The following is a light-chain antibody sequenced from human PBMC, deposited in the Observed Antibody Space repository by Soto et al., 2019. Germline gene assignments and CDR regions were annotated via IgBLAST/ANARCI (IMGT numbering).Light chain of an antibody. CDR3: SSYTGSPGV. Sequence: SALTQPASVSGSPGQSITISCTGTSSDVGGYNYVSWYQQHPGKAPKLMIYDVSNRPSGVSNRFSGSKSGNTASLTISGLQAEDEADYYCSSYTGSPGVFGGGTKLTVL. CDR1: SSDVGGYNY. J-gene: IGLJ2*01. V-gene: IGLV2-14*01. CDR2: DVS.